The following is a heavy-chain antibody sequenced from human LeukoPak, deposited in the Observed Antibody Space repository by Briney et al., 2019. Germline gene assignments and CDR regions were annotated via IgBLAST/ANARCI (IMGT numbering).Heavy chain of an antibody. J-gene: IGHJ4*02. CDR2: IYYSGST. V-gene: IGHV4-59*12. Sequence: SETLSLTCTVSGGSISSYYWSWIRQPPGKGLEWIGYIYYSGSTNYNPSLKSRVTISVDTSKNQFSLKLSSVTAADTAVYYCAREARIAAAVRYFDYWGQGTLVTVSS. D-gene: IGHD6-13*01. CDR3: AREARIAAAVRYFDY. CDR1: GGSISSYY.